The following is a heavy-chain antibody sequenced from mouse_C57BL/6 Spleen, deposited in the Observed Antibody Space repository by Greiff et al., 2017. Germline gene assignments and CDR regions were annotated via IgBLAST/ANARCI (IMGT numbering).Heavy chain of an antibody. Sequence: QVQLQQSGAELVRPGTSVKVSCKASGYAFTNYLIEWVKQSPGQGLEWIGVINPGSGDTNYNEKFKGKATLTADKSSSTAYMQLSGLTSEDFAVYFSAGGGGNSWYFDVWGTGTTVTVPS. CDR2: INPGSGDT. D-gene: IGHD2-1*01. V-gene: IGHV1-54*01. CDR3: AGGGGNSWYFDV. J-gene: IGHJ1*03. CDR1: GYAFTNYL.